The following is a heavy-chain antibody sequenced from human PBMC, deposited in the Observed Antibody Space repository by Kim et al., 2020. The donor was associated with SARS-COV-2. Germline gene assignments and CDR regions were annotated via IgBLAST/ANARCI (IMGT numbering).Heavy chain of an antibody. CDR1: GFDFKTFQ. J-gene: IGHJ4*02. CDR2: IWYDGSNK. Sequence: GGSLRLSCEASGFDFKTFQMHWVRQAPGKGLQWVASIWYDGSNKDYLDSVRGRFTISRDNSRNTLFLNMDSLRDADTATYFCVKGQWLAPIDSWGQGTLV. CDR3: VKGQWLAPIDS. D-gene: IGHD6-19*01. V-gene: IGHV3-33*06.